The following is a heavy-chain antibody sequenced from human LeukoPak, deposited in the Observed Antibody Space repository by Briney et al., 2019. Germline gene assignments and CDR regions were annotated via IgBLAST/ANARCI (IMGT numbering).Heavy chain of an antibody. D-gene: IGHD6-13*01. CDR2: ISSSGSAI. Sequence: PGGSLRLSCGASGFTFRSYEMNWVRQAPGKGLEWVSYISSSGSAIDYADSVKGRFTISRDNAKNSLYLQMNSLKAEDTGVYYCARLGSSWNNFYFWGRGTLVTVSS. CDR3: ARLGSSWNNFYF. J-gene: IGHJ4*02. V-gene: IGHV3-48*03. CDR1: GFTFRSYE.